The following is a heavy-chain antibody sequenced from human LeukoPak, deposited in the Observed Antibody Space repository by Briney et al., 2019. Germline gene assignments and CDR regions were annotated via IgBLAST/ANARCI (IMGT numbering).Heavy chain of an antibody. V-gene: IGHV1-69*06. J-gene: IGHJ5*02. Sequence: SVKVSCKASGCTFSSYAISWVRQAPGQGLEWMGRIIPIFGTANYAQKFQGRVTITADKSTSTAYMELSSLRSEDTAVYYCARSPLLIAAAGGGWFDPWGQGTLVTVSS. CDR2: IIPIFGTA. CDR1: GCTFSSYA. D-gene: IGHD6-13*01. CDR3: ARSPLLIAAAGGGWFDP.